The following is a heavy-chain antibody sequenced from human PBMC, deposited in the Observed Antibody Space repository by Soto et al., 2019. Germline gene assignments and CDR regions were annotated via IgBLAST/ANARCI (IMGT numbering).Heavy chain of an antibody. D-gene: IGHD3-10*01. Sequence: ASVKVSCKASGYTFTSYGISWVRQAPGQGLEWMGWISAYNGNTNYAQKLQGRVTMTTDTSTSTAYMELRSLRSDDTAVYYCARDYGCPPRICVSPHYYYYGMDVWGQGTTVTVSS. CDR2: ISAYNGNT. V-gene: IGHV1-18*01. CDR1: GYTFTSYG. CDR3: ARDYGCPPRICVSPHYYYYGMDV. J-gene: IGHJ6*02.